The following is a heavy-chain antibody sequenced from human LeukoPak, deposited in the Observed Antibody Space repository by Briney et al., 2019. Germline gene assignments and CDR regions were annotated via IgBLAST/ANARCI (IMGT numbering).Heavy chain of an antibody. V-gene: IGHV3-21*01. CDR1: GFTFSSYS. CDR2: ISSSSSYI. J-gene: IGHJ4*02. D-gene: IGHD3-16*02. CDR3: ARDPPVYDYVWGSYRRTYYFDY. Sequence: GGSLRLSCAASGFTFSSYSMNWVRQAPGKGLEWVSSISSSSSYIYYADSVKGRFTISRDNAKNSLYLQMNSLRAEDTAVYYCARDPPVYDYVWGSYRRTYYFDYWGQGTLVTVSS.